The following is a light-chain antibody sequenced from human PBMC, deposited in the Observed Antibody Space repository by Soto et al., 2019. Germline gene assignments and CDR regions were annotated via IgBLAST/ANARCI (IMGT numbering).Light chain of an antibody. CDR3: QQYNDWTPT. Sequence: EIVMTQSPATLSASPGERATLSCSASQSVMSNLAWYQQKPGQAPRLVIYGASTRATGIPARFSGSGSGTEFTLSIGSLQSEDFAVYYCQQYNDWTPTFGQGTKVDIK. V-gene: IGKV3-15*01. CDR1: QSVMSN. J-gene: IGKJ1*01. CDR2: GAS.